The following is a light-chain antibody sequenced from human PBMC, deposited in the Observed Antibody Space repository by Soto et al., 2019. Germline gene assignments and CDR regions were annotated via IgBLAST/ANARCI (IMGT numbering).Light chain of an antibody. CDR1: QSISNNH. CDR2: GTS. Sequence: EIVLTQSPGTLSLSPGERVTLSCRASQSISNNHLAWYQQKPGQAPRLLTHGTSNRATGIPDRFSGSGSGTDFTLTFSRLEPEDFAVYYCEYYGISITFGGGTKVDIK. J-gene: IGKJ4*01. CDR3: EYYGISIT. V-gene: IGKV3-20*01.